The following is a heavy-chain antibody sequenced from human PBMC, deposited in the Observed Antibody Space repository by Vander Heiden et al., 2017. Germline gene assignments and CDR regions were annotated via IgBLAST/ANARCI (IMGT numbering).Heavy chain of an antibody. D-gene: IGHD3-3*01. CDR2: IKHSGST. Sequence: QVQLQQWGAGLLTPSETLSLTCAVYGGSFSGYYWSWIRQPPGKGLEWIGEIKHSGSTNYNPSLKSRVTISVDTSKNQFSLKLSSVTAADTAVYYCARGPLSSVGFGGVTPGYGMDVWGQGTTVTVSS. CDR3: ARGPLSSVGFGGVTPGYGMDV. CDR1: GGSFSGYY. J-gene: IGHJ6*02. V-gene: IGHV4-34*01.